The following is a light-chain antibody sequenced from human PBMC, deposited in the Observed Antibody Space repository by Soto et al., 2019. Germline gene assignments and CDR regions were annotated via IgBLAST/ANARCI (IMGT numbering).Light chain of an antibody. CDR2: DVS. CDR3: QQRSEWPLCT. CDR1: QSVSHY. J-gene: IGKJ2*02. V-gene: IGKV3-11*01. Sequence: EIILTQSPATLSLSPGDRATLSCRASQSVSHYLAWYQQKPGQAPMLLIYDVSNRATGIPARFSGSGSGTALTLTISSLEPEDFAVYFCQQRSEWPLCTFGQGTKLEIK.